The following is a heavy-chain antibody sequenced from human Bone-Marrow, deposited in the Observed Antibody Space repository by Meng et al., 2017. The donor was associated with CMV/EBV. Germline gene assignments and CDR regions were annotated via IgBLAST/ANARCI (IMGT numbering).Heavy chain of an antibody. D-gene: IGHD6-6*01. CDR3: ARESSSSAYYYYYGMDV. Sequence: SETLSLTCTVSGGSISSYYWSWIRQPPGKGLEWIGYIYYSGSTNYNPSLKSRVTISVDTSKIQFSLKLSSVTAADTAVYYCARESSSSAYYYYYGMDVWGQGTTVTVSS. V-gene: IGHV4-59*01. CDR2: IYYSGST. J-gene: IGHJ6*02. CDR1: GGSISSYY.